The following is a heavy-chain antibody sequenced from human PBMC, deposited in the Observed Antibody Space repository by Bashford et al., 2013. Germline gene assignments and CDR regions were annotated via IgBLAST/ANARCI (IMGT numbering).Heavy chain of an antibody. CDR3: ARVQSDGADYAFDI. CDR2: IIPIFGTA. D-gene: IGHD2-21*01. Sequence: SVKGSPARASGGTFSSYAISWVRQAPGQGLEWMGGIIPIFGTANYAQKFQGRVTITADESTSTAYMELSSLRSEDTAVYYCARVQSDGADYAFDIWGQGGQWSPSPQ. J-gene: IGHJ3*02. CDR1: GGTFSSYA. V-gene: IGHV1-69*13.